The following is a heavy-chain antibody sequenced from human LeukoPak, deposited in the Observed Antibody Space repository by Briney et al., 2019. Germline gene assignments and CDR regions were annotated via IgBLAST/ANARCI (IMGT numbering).Heavy chain of an antibody. CDR3: AKDHYWSIDY. J-gene: IGHJ4*02. D-gene: IGHD3-3*01. CDR1: GFDFSSNW. V-gene: IGHV3-74*01. Sequence: QSGGSLRLSCAASGFDFSSNWMHWVRHAPGQGLVWVSRIKCDGISTNYADSVKGRFTISRDIAKNTLYLQMNSLRAEDTGVYYCAKDHYWSIDYWGRGTLVTVSS. CDR2: IKCDGIST.